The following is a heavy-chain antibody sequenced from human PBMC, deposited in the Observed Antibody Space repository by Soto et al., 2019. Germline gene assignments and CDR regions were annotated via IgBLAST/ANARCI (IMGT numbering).Heavy chain of an antibody. CDR2: ITGSGGST. Sequence: GGSLRLSCAASGFTFTIYAMSWVRQAPGKGLEWVSAITGSGGSTYYADSVKGRLTISRDNSKNTLYLQMNSLRAEDTAVYYCAKARGAMVRGAAFYFDYWGQGTLVTVSS. J-gene: IGHJ4*02. CDR1: GFTFTIYA. D-gene: IGHD3-10*01. CDR3: AKARGAMVRGAAFYFDY. V-gene: IGHV3-23*01.